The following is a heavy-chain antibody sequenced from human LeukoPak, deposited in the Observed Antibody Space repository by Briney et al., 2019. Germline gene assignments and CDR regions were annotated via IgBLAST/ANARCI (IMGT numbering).Heavy chain of an antibody. CDR3: ARDRTGWLAPDY. CDR1: GDSISSYY. D-gene: IGHD6-19*01. CDR2: IHYSGST. Sequence: SETLSLTCTVSGDSISSYYWTWIRQPPGKGLEWIGYIHYSGSTNYNPSLKSRVTISVDTSKNQFSLKLTSVTAADTAVYYCARDRTGWLAPDYWGQGILVTVSS. J-gene: IGHJ4*02. V-gene: IGHV4-59*01.